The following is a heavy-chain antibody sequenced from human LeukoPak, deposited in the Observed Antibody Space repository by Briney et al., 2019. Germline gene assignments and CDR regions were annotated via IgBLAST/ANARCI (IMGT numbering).Heavy chain of an antibody. CDR2: IYYSGST. V-gene: IGHV4-59*01. CDR1: GGSISSYY. Sequence: PSETLSLTCTVSGGSISSYYWSWIRQPPGKGLEWIGYIYYSGSTNYNPSLKSRVTISVDTSKNQFPLKLTSVTAADTAVYYCARGAGGSYYYWGQGTLVTVSS. J-gene: IGHJ4*02. D-gene: IGHD3-16*01. CDR3: ARGAGGSYYY.